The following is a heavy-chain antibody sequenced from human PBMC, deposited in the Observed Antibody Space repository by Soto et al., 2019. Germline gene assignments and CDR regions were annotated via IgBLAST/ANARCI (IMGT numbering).Heavy chain of an antibody. CDR1: GGSFSGYY. CDR3: ARGPRGSGSYYKGAFDI. D-gene: IGHD3-10*01. J-gene: IGHJ3*02. V-gene: IGHV4-34*01. CDR2: INHSGST. Sequence: KPSETLSLTCAVYGGSFSGYYWSWIRQPPGKGLEWIGEINHSGSTNYNPSLKSRVTISVDTSKNQFSLKLSSVTAADTAVYYCARGPRGSGSYYKGAFDIWGQGTMVTVSS.